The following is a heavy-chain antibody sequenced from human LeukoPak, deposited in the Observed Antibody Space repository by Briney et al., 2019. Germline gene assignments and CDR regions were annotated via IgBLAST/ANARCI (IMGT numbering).Heavy chain of an antibody. CDR1: GDSIKRSSYY. D-gene: IGHD4-23*01. CDR2: IYYGGTT. Sequence: AETLSLTCTVSGDSIKRSSYYWAWVRQPPGKGLVWIASIYYGGTTYYNPSLKSRFTISLDTSRNQHSLKLSSVTAADTAIYYCASGTPQRWSYFWGQGILVTVSS. V-gene: IGHV4-39*07. J-gene: IGHJ4*02. CDR3: ASGTPQRWSYF.